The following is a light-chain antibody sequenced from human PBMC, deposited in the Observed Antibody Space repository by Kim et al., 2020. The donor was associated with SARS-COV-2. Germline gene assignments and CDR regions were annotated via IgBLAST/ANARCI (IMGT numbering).Light chain of an antibody. CDR1: SSDIGDSKH. V-gene: IGLV2-14*03. Sequence: GQSITIPCIGSSSDIGDSKHVCWYQQHPGKAPQLIIYDITNRPSGLSSRFSGSKSGNTASLTISGLQGEDEAVYYCSSYTTSGTLVFGGGTKVTVL. CDR2: DIT. J-gene: IGLJ2*01. CDR3: SSYTTSGTLV.